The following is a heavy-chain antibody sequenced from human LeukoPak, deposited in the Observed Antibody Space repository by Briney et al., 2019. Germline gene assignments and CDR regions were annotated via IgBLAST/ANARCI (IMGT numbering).Heavy chain of an antibody. CDR2: ISYDGSNK. Sequence: GRSLRLSCAASGFTFSSYGMHWVRQAPGKGLEWVAVISYDGSNKYYADSVKGRFTISRDNSKNTLYLQMNSLRAEDTAVYYCAKVFSSSRYEWHFDYWGQGTLVTVSS. D-gene: IGHD6-13*01. CDR3: AKVFSSSRYEWHFDY. J-gene: IGHJ4*02. CDR1: GFTFSSYG. V-gene: IGHV3-30*18.